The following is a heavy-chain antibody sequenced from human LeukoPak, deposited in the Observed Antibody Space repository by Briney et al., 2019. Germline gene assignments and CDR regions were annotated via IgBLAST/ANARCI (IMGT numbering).Heavy chain of an antibody. CDR1: GGSVSGYY. D-gene: IGHD3-22*01. V-gene: IGHV4-59*02. Sequence: SETLSLTCVVSGGSVSGYYWGWIRQPPGRGLEWIGYVYYSGSTNYNPSLKSRVTISVDTSKNQFSLKLSSVTAADTAVYYCARDAFSGYYYTLDYWGQGTLVTVSS. CDR3: ARDAFSGYYYTLDY. J-gene: IGHJ4*02. CDR2: VYYSGST.